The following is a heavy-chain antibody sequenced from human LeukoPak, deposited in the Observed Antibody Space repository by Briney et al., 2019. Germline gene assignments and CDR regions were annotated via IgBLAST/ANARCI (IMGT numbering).Heavy chain of an antibody. CDR2: IIPIFGTA. Sequence: ASVKVSCKASGGTFSSYAISWVRQAPGQGLEWMGGIIPIFGTANYAQKFQGGVTITTDESTSTAYMELSSLRSEDTAVYYCARDLAVAGIFDYWGQGTLVAVSS. CDR3: ARDLAVAGIFDY. CDR1: GGTFSSYA. V-gene: IGHV1-69*05. D-gene: IGHD6-19*01. J-gene: IGHJ4*02.